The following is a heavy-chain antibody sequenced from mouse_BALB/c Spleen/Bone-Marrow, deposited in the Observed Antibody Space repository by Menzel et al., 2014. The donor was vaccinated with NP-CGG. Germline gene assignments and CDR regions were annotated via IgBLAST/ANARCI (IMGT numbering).Heavy chain of an antibody. D-gene: IGHD2-14*01. CDR1: GFTFSNFG. CDR2: ISGGSSSI. J-gene: IGHJ4*01. Sequence: EVKLVESGGGLVQPGGSRKLSCAASGFTFSNFGMHWVRQAPEKGLEWVAYISGGSSSIYYGDTVKGRFTISRDNPKNALFLQMTSLRSEDTAMYFCSRGEEYDVYAMDYWGQGTSITVSS. V-gene: IGHV5-17*02. CDR3: SRGEEYDVYAMDY.